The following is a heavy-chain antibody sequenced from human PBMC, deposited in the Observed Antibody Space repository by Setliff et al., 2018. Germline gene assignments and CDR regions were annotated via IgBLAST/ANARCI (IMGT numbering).Heavy chain of an antibody. CDR2: IYYSGST. Sequence: SETLSLTCTVSGGSISSGGYYWSWIRQHPGKGLEWIGYIYYSGSTYYNPSLKSRVTISVDTSKNLFSLKLSSVTAADTAVYYCARATAPIVVKDAFDIWGQGTMVTVSS. V-gene: IGHV4-31*03. CDR1: GGSISSGGYY. J-gene: IGHJ3*02. D-gene: IGHD3-22*01. CDR3: ARATAPIVVKDAFDI.